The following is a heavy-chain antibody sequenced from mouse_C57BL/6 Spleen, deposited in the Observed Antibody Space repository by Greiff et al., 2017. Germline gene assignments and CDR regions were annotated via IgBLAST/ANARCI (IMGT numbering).Heavy chain of an antibody. V-gene: IGHV5-17*01. J-gene: IGHJ4*01. Sequence: EVHLVESGGGLVKPGGSLKLSCAASGFTFSDYGMHWVRQAPEKGLEWVAYISSGSSTIYYAATVKVRFTISSDNAKNTVFLKMTSLRSEDTAMYYCARIKTGAYAMEYWGQGTSVTVSS. CDR1: GFTFSDYG. CDR2: ISSGSSTI. D-gene: IGHD4-1*01. CDR3: ARIKTGAYAMEY.